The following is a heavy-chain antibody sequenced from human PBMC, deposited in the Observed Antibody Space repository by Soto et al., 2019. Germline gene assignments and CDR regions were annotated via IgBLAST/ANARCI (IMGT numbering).Heavy chain of an antibody. V-gene: IGHV1-2*04. J-gene: IGHJ4*02. CDR2: INPNSGGT. CDR1: GYTFTGYY. D-gene: IGHD2-8*02. Sequence: QVQLVQSGAEVNKPGASVKVSCEASGYTFTGYYMHWVRQAPGQGLEWMGWINPNSGGTNYAQKFQGWVTMTRDTSISTAYMELSRLRSDDTAVYYCARGTGLYPGDYVDYWGQGTLVTVSS. CDR3: ARGTGLYPGDYVDY.